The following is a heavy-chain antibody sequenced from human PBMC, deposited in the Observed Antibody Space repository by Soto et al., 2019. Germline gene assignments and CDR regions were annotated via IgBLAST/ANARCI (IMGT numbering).Heavy chain of an antibody. CDR3: VRDRDRRWFDP. CDR2: ISSDGDAT. V-gene: IGHV3-11*01. CDR1: GVIFSDFY. Sequence: QLVESGGGLVKPGGSLRLSCEASGVIFSDFYMAWIRQAPGKGLAWVSYISSDGDATYADSVKGRFTISRDNAKNSLYLQMNSLRVEDTAVYYCVRDRDRRWFDPWGQGTLVTVSS. D-gene: IGHD3-10*01. J-gene: IGHJ5*02.